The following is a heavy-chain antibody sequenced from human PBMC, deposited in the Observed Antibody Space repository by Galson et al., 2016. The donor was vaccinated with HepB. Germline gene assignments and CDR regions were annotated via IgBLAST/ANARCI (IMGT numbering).Heavy chain of an antibody. CDR1: GDSISSSSYY. J-gene: IGHJ6*03. CDR2: IHYSGST. V-gene: IGHV4-39*01. CDR3: ARHVGPDEMVRGVYYYMDV. D-gene: IGHD3-10*01. Sequence: SETLSLTCTVSGDSISSSSYYWGWIRQPPGKGLEWIGSIHYSGSTYYNPSLKSRVTVSVDTSKNQFALRLGSVTAADMAMYYCARHVGPDEMVRGVYYYMDVWGKGTTVTVSS.